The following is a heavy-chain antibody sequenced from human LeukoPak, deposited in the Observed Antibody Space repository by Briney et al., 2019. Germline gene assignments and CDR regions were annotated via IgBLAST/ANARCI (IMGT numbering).Heavy chain of an antibody. D-gene: IGHD3-10*01. CDR2: ISYDGSNK. Sequence: GGSLRLSCAASGFTFSSYGMHWVRQAPGKGLEWVAVISYDGSNKYYADSVKGRFTISRDNSKNTLYLQMNSLRAEDTAVYYCVKEAQGVLWFGTARGRGQGTLVTVSS. J-gene: IGHJ4*02. V-gene: IGHV3-30*18. CDR3: VKEAQGVLWFGTARG. CDR1: GFTFSSYG.